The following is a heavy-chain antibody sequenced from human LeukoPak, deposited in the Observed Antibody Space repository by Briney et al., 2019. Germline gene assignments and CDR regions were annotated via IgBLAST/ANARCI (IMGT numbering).Heavy chain of an antibody. J-gene: IGHJ4*02. Sequence: SETLSLTCTVSGGSISSYYWSWIRQPPGKGLEWIGYIYYSGSTNYNPSLKSRVTISVDTSKNQFSLKLSSVTAADTAVYYCARERDRELDCWGQGTLVTVSS. V-gene: IGHV4-59*01. D-gene: IGHD1-26*01. CDR3: ARERDRELDC. CDR2: IYYSGST. CDR1: GGSISSYY.